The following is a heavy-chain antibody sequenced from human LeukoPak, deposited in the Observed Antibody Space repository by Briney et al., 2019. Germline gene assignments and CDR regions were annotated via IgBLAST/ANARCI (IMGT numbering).Heavy chain of an antibody. CDR3: ASTLRDYFDY. J-gene: IGHJ4*02. D-gene: IGHD5-12*01. CDR1: GDSLSSGGYS. V-gene: IGHV4-30-2*01. Sequence: SQTLSLTCAVSGDSLSSGGYSWGWIRQPPGKGLEWIGYIYHSGSTYYNPSLQSRVTISVDRSKNQFSLKLSSVTAADTAVYYCASTLRDYFDYWGQGTLVTVSS. CDR2: IYHSGST.